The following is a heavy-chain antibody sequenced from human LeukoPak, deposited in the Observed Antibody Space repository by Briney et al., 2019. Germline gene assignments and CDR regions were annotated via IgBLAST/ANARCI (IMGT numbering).Heavy chain of an antibody. D-gene: IGHD2-2*01. CDR3: AVGYCSSTSCPIDY. V-gene: IGHV3-30*04. CDR1: GFTFSIYA. J-gene: IGHJ4*02. Sequence: PGGSLRLSCAASGFTFSIYAMHWVRQTPGKGLEWVAVISYDGSNKYYADSVKGRFTISRDNSKNTLYLQMNSLRAEDTAVYYCAVGYCSSTSCPIDYWGQGTLVTVSS. CDR2: ISYDGSNK.